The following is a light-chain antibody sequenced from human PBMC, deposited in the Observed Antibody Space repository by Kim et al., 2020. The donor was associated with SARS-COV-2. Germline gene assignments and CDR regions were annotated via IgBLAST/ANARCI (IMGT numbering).Light chain of an antibody. V-gene: IGKV3D-15*01. CDR3: QQYNDWHLT. Sequence: LAPGERATRSCTASQSIGTDLAWYQQKPGQAPRLLIYHAFTRATGIPARISGSGSGTEFTLTISSLQSEDFAVYYCQQYNDWHLTVGGGTKVDIK. J-gene: IGKJ4*01. CDR2: HAF. CDR1: QSIGTD.